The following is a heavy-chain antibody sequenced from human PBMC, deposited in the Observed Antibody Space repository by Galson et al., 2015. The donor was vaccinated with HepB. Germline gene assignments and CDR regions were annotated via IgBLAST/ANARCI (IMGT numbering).Heavy chain of an antibody. V-gene: IGHV3-33*08. D-gene: IGHD3-16*01. CDR3: ARDRKGVSPKFDY. CDR1: GFTFSSYG. Sequence: SLRLSCAASGFTFSSYGMHWVRQAPGKGLEWVAVIWYDGSNKYYADSVKGRFTISRDNSKNTLYLQMNSLRAEDTAVYYCARDRKGVSPKFDYWGQGTLVTVSS. J-gene: IGHJ4*02. CDR2: IWYDGSNK.